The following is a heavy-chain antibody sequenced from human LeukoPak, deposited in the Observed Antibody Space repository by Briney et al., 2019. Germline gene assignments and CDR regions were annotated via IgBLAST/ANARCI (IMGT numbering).Heavy chain of an antibody. CDR3: AKDHRYSSGWHDY. CDR2: IRYDGSNK. D-gene: IGHD6-19*01. J-gene: IGHJ4*02. V-gene: IGHV3-30*02. Sequence: GGSLRLSCAASGFTFSSYGMHWVRQAPGKGLEWVAFIRYDGSNKYYADSAKGRFTIPRDNSKNTLYLQMNSLRAEDTAVYYCAKDHRYSSGWHDYWGQGTLVTVSS. CDR1: GFTFSSYG.